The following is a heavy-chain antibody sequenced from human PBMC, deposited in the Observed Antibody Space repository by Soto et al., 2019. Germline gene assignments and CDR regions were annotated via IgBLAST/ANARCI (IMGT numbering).Heavy chain of an antibody. D-gene: IGHD2-15*01. Sequence: PGGSLRLSCAASGFTLSDYWMSWIRQAPGKGLEWVSYISDSGTTIHYADSMKGRFTISRDDAKNSLFLQMNSLRPEDPAVYYCARDEGKGWPDAFDMWGQGTLVTVSS. CDR3: ARDEGKGWPDAFDM. CDR2: ISDSGTTI. J-gene: IGHJ3*02. V-gene: IGHV3-11*01. CDR1: GFTLSDYW.